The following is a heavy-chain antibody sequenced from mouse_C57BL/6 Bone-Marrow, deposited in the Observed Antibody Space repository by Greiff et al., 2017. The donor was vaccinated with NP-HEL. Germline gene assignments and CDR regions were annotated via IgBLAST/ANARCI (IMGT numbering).Heavy chain of an antibody. J-gene: IGHJ4*01. CDR1: GFTFSDAW. CDR2: IRNKANNHAT. V-gene: IGHV6-6*01. D-gene: IGHD1-1*01. Sequence: EVHLVESGGGLVQPGGSMKLSCAASGFTFSDAWMDWVRQSPEKGLEWVAEIRNKANNHATYYAESVKGRFTISRDDSKSSVYLQMNSLRAEDTGIYYCTSLITTVEERAMDYWGQGTSVTVSS. CDR3: TSLITTVEERAMDY.